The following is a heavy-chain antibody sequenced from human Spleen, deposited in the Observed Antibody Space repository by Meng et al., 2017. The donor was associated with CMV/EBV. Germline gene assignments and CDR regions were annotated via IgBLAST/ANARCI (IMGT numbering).Heavy chain of an antibody. D-gene: IGHD6-6*01. V-gene: IGHV3-7*01. CDR2: IQQDGSDK. J-gene: IGHJ4*02. Sequence: GESLKISCAASGFTFSSYSMNWVRQAPGKGLEWVANIQQDGSDKYYVDSVKGRFTITRDNAKNSVYLQMNSLRGEDTAVYYCARIGYSSSGLDYWGQGSLVTVSS. CDR3: ARIGYSSSGLDY. CDR1: GFTFSSYS.